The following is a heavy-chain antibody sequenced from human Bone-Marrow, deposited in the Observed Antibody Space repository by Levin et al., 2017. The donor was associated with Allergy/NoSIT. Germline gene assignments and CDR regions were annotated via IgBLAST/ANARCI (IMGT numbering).Heavy chain of an antibody. CDR3: ARISLRGSDRGAYYFDY. V-gene: IGHV2-70*01. D-gene: IGHD3-16*02. CDR2: IDWEDDK. Sequence: GSGPTLVKPTQTLTLTCAFSGFSLSSSGMSVSWIRQPPGKALEWLALIDWEDDKYYSASLKTRVTISRDTSNKQVVLKMTNMNPVDTATYYCARISLRGSDRGAYYFDYWGQGTLVTVSS. CDR1: GFSLSSSGMS. J-gene: IGHJ4*02.